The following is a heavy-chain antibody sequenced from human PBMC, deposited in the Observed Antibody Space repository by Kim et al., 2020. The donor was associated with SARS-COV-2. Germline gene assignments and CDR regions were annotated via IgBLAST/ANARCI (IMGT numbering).Heavy chain of an antibody. J-gene: IGHJ4*02. D-gene: IGHD6-13*01. V-gene: IGHV4-59*09. CDR3: ARGREGYSSSWYLDY. Sequence: PPHKHRVTISVGTSKNQFSPKLSSVTAADTAVYYCARGREGYSSSWYLDYWGQGTLVTVSS.